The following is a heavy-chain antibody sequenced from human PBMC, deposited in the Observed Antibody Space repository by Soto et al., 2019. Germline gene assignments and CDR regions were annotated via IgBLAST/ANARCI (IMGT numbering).Heavy chain of an antibody. D-gene: IGHD4-4*01. CDR2: ISYDGSNK. J-gene: IGHJ2*01. V-gene: IGHV3-30-3*01. CDR3: ARPLWRDDYNWGDFDL. Sequence: QVQLVESGGGVVQPGRSLRLSCAASGFTFSSYAMHWVRQVPVKGLEWVAVISYDGSNKYYADSVKGRFTISRDNSKNTLYLQMNSLRAEDTAVYYCARPLWRDDYNWGDFDLWGRGTLVTVSS. CDR1: GFTFSSYA.